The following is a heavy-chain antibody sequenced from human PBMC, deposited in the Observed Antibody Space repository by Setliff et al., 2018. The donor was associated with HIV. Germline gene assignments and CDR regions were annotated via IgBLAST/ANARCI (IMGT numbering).Heavy chain of an antibody. CDR3: ASGDNFWSGSYY. V-gene: IGHV4-4*02. CDR2: IFHSENT. D-gene: IGHD3-3*01. CDR1: GGSISSSNW. J-gene: IGHJ4*02. Sequence: LSLTCAVSGGSISSSNWWSWVRQPPGKGLEWIGEIFHSENTNYNPSLKSRVTISVDKSKNQFSLKVTPVTAADTAVYYCASGDNFWSGSYYWGQGTLVTVSS.